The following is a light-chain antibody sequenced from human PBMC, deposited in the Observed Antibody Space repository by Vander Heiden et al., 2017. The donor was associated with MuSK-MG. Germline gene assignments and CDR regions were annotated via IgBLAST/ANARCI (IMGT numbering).Light chain of an antibody. Sequence: DIVMTQSPLSLPVTPGEPASISCRSSQSLLHINGNNYLDWYLQKPGQSPQLLIYMGSNRASGVPDRFSGSGSGTDFTLKISRVEAEDVGVYYCRQGLQTFYTFGQGTKLEIK. CDR3: RQGLQTFYT. CDR2: MGS. J-gene: IGKJ2*01. CDR1: QSLLHINGNNY. V-gene: IGKV2-28*01.